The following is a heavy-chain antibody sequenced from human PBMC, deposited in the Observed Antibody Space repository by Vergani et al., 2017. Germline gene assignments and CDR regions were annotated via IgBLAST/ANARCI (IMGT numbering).Heavy chain of an antibody. V-gene: IGHV4-61*02. CDR3: ARNHPSYVMDV. J-gene: IGHJ6*02. CDR1: GGSIRSDPYQ. CDR2: FYGSGST. Sequence: QVQLQESGPGLVKPSQTLSLTCTVSGGSIRSDPYQWTWIRQPAGKGLEWIGRFYGSGSTVYNPSLRSRVTISLDTSKSQFSLKLTSVNAADTAVYYCARNHPSYVMDVWGQGTTVIVSS.